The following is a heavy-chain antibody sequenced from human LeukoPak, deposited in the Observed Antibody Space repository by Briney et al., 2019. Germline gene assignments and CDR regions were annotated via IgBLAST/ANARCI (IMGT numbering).Heavy chain of an antibody. J-gene: IGHJ4*02. CDR1: GFTFSNYW. CDR2: IKQDGSEK. D-gene: IGHD6-13*01. Sequence: GGSLRLSCATSGFTFSNYWMSWVRRAPGKGLEWVANIKQDGSEKYYVDSVKGRFTVSRDNARNSLYLQMNSLRAEDTAVYYCARAPHVGGSAWFPYYFDSWGQGTLVTVSS. V-gene: IGHV3-7*01. CDR3: ARAPHVGGSAWFPYYFDS.